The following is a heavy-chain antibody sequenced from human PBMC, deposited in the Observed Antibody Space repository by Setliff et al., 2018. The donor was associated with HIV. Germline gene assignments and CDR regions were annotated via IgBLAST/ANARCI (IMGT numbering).Heavy chain of an antibody. CDR1: GYSIRDNFF. CDR2: IYHNGIT. J-gene: IGHJ4*02. V-gene: IGHV4-38-2*01. CDR3: ARRIYGNNPYFDY. D-gene: IGHD4-17*01. Sequence: NPSETLSLTCAVSGYSIRDNFFWGWVRQPPGKGLEWIGSIYHNGITYYNPSLKSRVTISVDTSQNQFSLKLSSVTAADTAIYYCARRIYGNNPYFDYWSQGTLVTVSS.